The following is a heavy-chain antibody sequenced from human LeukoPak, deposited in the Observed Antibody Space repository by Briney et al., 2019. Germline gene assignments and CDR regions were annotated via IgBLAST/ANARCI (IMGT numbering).Heavy chain of an antibody. J-gene: IGHJ5*02. CDR3: ARDIPGYSFRRWFDP. V-gene: IGHV4-59*01. D-gene: IGHD3-9*01. CDR2: IYYSGST. CDR1: GGSISSYY. Sequence: PSETLSLTCTVSGGSISSYYWSWIRQPPGKGLEWIGYIYYSGSTNYNPSLKSRVTISVDTSKNQFSLKLSSVTAAGTAVYYCARDIPGYSFRRWFDPWGQGTLVTVSS.